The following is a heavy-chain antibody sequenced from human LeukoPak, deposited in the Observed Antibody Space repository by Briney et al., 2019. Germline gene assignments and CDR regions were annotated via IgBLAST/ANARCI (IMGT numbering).Heavy chain of an antibody. CDR2: ISSRSSAI. Sequence: GGSLRLSCAASGFTFSDYYMSWIRQAPGKGLEWVSYISSRSSAIYYADSVKGRFTISRDNAKNSLYLQMNSLRAEDTAVYYCARETGSGSYLLDYWGQGTLVTVSS. V-gene: IGHV3-11*01. J-gene: IGHJ4*02. CDR1: GFTFSDYY. D-gene: IGHD1-26*01. CDR3: ARETGSGSYLLDY.